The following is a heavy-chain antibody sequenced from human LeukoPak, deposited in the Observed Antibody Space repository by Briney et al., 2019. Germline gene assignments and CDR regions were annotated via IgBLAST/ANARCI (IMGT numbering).Heavy chain of an antibody. CDR1: GYSISSGYY. D-gene: IGHD3-10*01. Sequence: PSETLSLTCAVSGYSISSGYYWGWIRQPPGKGLEWIGSIYHSGSTYYNQSLKSRVTISVDTSKNQFSLKLSSVTAADTAVYYCARDLRVEVPGGYFYYGSGSYGPYYYYGMDVWGKGTTVTVSS. J-gene: IGHJ6*04. CDR3: ARDLRVEVPGGYFYYGSGSYGPYYYYGMDV. CDR2: IYHSGST. V-gene: IGHV4-38-2*02.